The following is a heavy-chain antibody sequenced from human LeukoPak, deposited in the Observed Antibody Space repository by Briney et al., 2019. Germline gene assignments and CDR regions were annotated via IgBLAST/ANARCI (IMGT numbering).Heavy chain of an antibody. CDR3: VRGTGY. CDR1: GFTFSTYV. V-gene: IGHV3-64D*06. CDR2: ISSNGDNT. Sequence: GGSLRRSCSVSGFTFSTYVMHWVRQAPGKGLEYVSAISSNGDNTYYADSVKGRFTISRDNSKNTLYLQMSSLRADDTAVYYCVRGTGYWGQGTLATVSS. J-gene: IGHJ4*02.